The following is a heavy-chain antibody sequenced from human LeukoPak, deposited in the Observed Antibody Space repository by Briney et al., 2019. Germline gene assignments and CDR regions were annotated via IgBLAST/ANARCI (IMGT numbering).Heavy chain of an antibody. CDR3: ARALRGYSGYDLFNFDY. V-gene: IGHV4-59*01. J-gene: IGHJ4*02. CDR1: GGSISSYY. D-gene: IGHD5-12*01. Sequence: PSETLSLTCTVSGGSISSYYWSWIRQPPGKGLEWIGYIYYSGSTNYNPSLKSRVTISVDTSKNQFSLKLSSVTAADTAVYYCARALRGYSGYDLFNFDYWGLGTLVTVSS. CDR2: IYYSGST.